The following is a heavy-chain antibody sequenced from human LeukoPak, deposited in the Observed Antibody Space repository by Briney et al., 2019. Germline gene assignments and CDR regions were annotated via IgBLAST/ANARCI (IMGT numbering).Heavy chain of an antibody. CDR1: GFTFSSYS. D-gene: IGHD3-3*01. V-gene: IGHV3-21*01. CDR2: ISSSSSYI. J-gene: IGHJ4*02. CDR3: ARVLTIFGGPGYFDY. Sequence: GGSLRLSCAASGFTFSSYSMNWVRQAPGKGLEWVSSISSSSSYIYYADSVKGRFTISRDNAKNSLYLQMNSLRAEDTAVYYCARVLTIFGGPGYFDYWGQGTLVTVSS.